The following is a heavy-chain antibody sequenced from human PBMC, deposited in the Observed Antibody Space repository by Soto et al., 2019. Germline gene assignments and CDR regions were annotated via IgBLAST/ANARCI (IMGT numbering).Heavy chain of an antibody. D-gene: IGHD2-2*01. Sequence: PGGSLRLSCAASGFTFSNYAMTWVRQAPGKGLEWVSVITGSGGGTYFVDSVKGRFTISRDNSKNTVYLQMNSLRAEDTAVYYCARYIPGVRYYGMDVWGQGTTVTVSS. CDR1: GFTFSNYA. CDR3: ARYIPGVRYYGMDV. V-gene: IGHV3-23*01. J-gene: IGHJ6*02. CDR2: ITGSGGGT.